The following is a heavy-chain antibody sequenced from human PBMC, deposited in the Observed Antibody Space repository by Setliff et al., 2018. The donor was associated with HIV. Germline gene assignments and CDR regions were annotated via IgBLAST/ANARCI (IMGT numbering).Heavy chain of an antibody. CDR2: IYYRGST. CDR1: GGSISSSSYY. J-gene: IGHJ6*03. D-gene: IGHD6-13*01. CDR3: ARGRYRSRWYASDHYYIDV. V-gene: IGHV4-39*01. Sequence: PSETVSLTCTVSGGSISSSSYYWGWIRQPPGKGLQWIGSIYYRGSTYYNPSLKSRVTISVDTSKNQFSLKLRSVTAADTALYYCARGRYRSRWYASDHYYIDVWGKGTTVTV.